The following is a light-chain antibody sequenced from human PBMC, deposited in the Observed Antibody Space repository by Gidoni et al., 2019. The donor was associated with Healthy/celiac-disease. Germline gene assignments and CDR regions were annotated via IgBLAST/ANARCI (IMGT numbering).Light chain of an antibody. CDR2: DAS. CDR1: QSVSSY. CDR3: QQRSNWLT. Sequence: EIVLTQSPATLSLSPDERATLSCRASQSVSSYLAWYQQKPGQAPRLLIYDASNRATGIPARFSGSGSGTDFTLTISSLEPEDFAVYYCQQRSNWLTFGGXTKVEIK. V-gene: IGKV3-11*01. J-gene: IGKJ4*01.